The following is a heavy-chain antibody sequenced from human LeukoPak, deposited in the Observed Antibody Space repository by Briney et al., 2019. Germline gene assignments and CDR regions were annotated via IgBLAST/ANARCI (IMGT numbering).Heavy chain of an antibody. CDR2: ISGRSFSI. CDR1: GFAFNESY. J-gene: IGHJ5*01. CDR3: ARGKRRFDS. V-gene: IGHV3-11*01. Sequence: PGGSLRLSCAASGFAFNESYMTWIRQAPGKGLEWVGYISGRSFSIYYADSVKGRLTISRDNPTNSLFLHMSSLRADDTAVYYCARGKRRFDSWGQGTLVTVSS.